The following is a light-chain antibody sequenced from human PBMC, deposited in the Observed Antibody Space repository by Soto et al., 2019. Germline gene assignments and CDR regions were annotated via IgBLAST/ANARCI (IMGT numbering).Light chain of an antibody. CDR1: QGIRND. CDR3: LQLNTYPWT. CDR2: VAS. J-gene: IGKJ1*01. Sequence: QVAQSQSSLSASVGDRVTIPCRASQGIRNDLSWYQQKPGEAPKRLVYVASSLDGGVPSRFSGSGSGTEFTLTISSLQPEDVATYYCLQLNTYPWTLGQGTKV. V-gene: IGKV1-17*01.